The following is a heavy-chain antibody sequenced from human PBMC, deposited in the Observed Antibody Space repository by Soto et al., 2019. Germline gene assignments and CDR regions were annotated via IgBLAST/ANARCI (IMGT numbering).Heavy chain of an antibody. Sequence: QITLKESGPTLVKPTQTLTLTCTFSGFSLRTSGVGVGWIRQPPEKALEWLALIYWDDDNRYSSFLKRRLTITKDPSKNQVVLTMTNWDPLDTATYYCAHLFYHESSGSNDGFDIWGQGTTVTVSS. CDR3: AHLFYHESSGSNDGFDI. CDR1: GFSLRTSGVG. D-gene: IGHD3-22*01. J-gene: IGHJ3*02. CDR2: IYWDDDN. V-gene: IGHV2-5*02.